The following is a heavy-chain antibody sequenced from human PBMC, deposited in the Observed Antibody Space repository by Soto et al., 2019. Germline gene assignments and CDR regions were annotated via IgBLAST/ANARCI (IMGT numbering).Heavy chain of an antibody. D-gene: IGHD6-6*01. CDR2: INHSGST. CDR3: ARGGGDSSSSNWFDP. CDR1: GGSFSGYY. Sequence: SETLSLTCAVYGGSFSGYYWSWIRQPPGKGLEWIGEINHSGSTNYNPSLKSRVTISVDTSKNQFSLKLSSVTAADTAVYYCARGGGDSSSSNWFDPWGQGTLVTVSS. V-gene: IGHV4-34*01. J-gene: IGHJ5*02.